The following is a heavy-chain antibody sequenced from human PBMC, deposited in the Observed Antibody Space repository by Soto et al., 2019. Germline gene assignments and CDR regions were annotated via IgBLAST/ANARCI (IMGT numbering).Heavy chain of an antibody. Sequence: GGSLRLSCAASGFTFSSYAMSWVRQAPGKGLEWVSVISGSDDSTYYADSVKGRFTISRDNSKNTLYLQMNSLRAEDTTVYYSAKTSSSSTIDYWGQGTLVTVSS. D-gene: IGHD6-6*01. J-gene: IGHJ4*02. V-gene: IGHV3-23*01. CDR2: ISGSDDST. CDR1: GFTFSSYA. CDR3: AKTSSSSTIDY.